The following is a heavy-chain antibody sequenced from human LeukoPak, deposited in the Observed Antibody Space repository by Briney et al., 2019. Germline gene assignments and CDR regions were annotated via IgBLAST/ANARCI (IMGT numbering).Heavy chain of an antibody. CDR3: ARVMGITMVRGVIMAFDY. D-gene: IGHD3-10*01. J-gene: IGHJ4*02. CDR2: ISAYNGNT. CDR1: GYTFTSYG. V-gene: IGHV1-18*01. Sequence: GASVKVSCKASGYTFTSYGISWVRQAPGQGLEWMGWISAYNGNTNYAQKLQGRVTMTRDTSISTAYMELSRLRSDDTAVYYCARVMGITMVRGVIMAFDYWGQGTLVTVSS.